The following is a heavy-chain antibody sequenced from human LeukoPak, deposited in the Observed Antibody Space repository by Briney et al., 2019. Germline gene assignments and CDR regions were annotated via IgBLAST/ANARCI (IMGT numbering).Heavy chain of an antibody. CDR2: VYYSGST. D-gene: IGHD1-26*01. V-gene: IGHV4-59*01. CDR3: ARSPRGRELRFDY. Sequence: SETLSHTCIVPGGSLSTYYWSWIRQPPGKGLEWIGYVYYSGSTNYNPSLKSRVTISVDTSKNQFSLKLSSVTAADTAVYYCARSPRGRELRFDYWGQGTLVTVSS. CDR1: GGSLSTYY. J-gene: IGHJ4*02.